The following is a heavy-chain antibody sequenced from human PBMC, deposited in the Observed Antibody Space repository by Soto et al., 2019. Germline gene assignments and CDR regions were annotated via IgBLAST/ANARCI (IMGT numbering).Heavy chain of an antibody. CDR2: INPGGGRT. CDR1: GYTFTSYY. CDR3: ARGPSCGGDCYLFDY. J-gene: IGHJ4*02. V-gene: IGHV1-46*01. D-gene: IGHD2-21*02. Sequence: ASVKVSCKASGYTFTSYYIHWVRQAPGQGLEWVAMINPGGGRTKNAQMFQGRVTLTRDTSTGTVDMELSSLTSADTAVYYCARGPSCGGDCYLFDYWGQGFLVTVSS.